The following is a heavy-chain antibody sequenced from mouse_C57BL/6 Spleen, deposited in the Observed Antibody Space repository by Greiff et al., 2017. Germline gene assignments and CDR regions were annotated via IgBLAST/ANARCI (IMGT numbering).Heavy chain of an antibody. J-gene: IGHJ1*03. CDR1: GYTFTSYW. Sequence: QVQLQQPGAELVRPGSSVKLSCKASGYTFTSYWMHWVKQRPIQGLEWIGNIDPSDSETHYNQKFKDKATLTVDKSSSTAYMQLSSLTSEDSAVYYCARSSPANYGYFDVWGTGTTVTVSS. V-gene: IGHV1-52*01. CDR3: ARSSPANYGYFDV. CDR2: IDPSDSET.